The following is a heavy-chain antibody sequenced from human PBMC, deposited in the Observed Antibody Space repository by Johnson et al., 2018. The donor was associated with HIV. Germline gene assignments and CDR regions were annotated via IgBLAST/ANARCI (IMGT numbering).Heavy chain of an antibody. CDR2: ISYDGSNK. D-gene: IGHD3-10*01. CDR1: GFTFSSYA. Sequence: MQLVESGGGVVQPGRSLRLSCAASGFTFSSYAVHWVHQAPGKGLEWVAVISYDGSNKYYADSVKGRFTISRDNSKNTLYLQMNSLRAEDTAVYYCAREPRGPSSGSRIPDAFDIWGQGTMVTVSS. V-gene: IGHV3-30-3*01. J-gene: IGHJ3*02. CDR3: AREPRGPSSGSRIPDAFDI.